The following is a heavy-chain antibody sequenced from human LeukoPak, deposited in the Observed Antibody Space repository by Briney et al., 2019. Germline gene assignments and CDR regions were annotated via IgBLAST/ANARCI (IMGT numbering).Heavy chain of an antibody. CDR2: ISHDGSSA. CDR1: GFTFSSYW. V-gene: IGHV3-74*01. Sequence: GGSLRLSCAASGFTFSSYWMHWVHQAPGKRLVCVALISHDGSSALYADSVKGRFTISRDNAKNTLYLQMNSLRGDDTAVYYCERVSVCPRCHFDYWGQGTLVTVSS. J-gene: IGHJ4*02. CDR3: ERVSVCPRCHFDY. D-gene: IGHD5/OR15-5a*01.